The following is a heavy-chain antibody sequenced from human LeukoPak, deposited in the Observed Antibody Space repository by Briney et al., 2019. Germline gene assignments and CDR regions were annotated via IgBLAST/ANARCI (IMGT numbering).Heavy chain of an antibody. V-gene: IGHV3-21*04. J-gene: IGHJ4*02. CDR3: AKGRSPGSYYFDY. Sequence: GGSLRLSCAASGFTFSSYSMNWVRQAPGKGLEWVSSISSSSSYIYYADSVKGRFTISRDNAKNSLYLQMNSLRAEDTAVYYCAKGRSPGSYYFDYWGQGTLVTVSS. D-gene: IGHD3-10*01. CDR2: ISSSSSYI. CDR1: GFTFSSYS.